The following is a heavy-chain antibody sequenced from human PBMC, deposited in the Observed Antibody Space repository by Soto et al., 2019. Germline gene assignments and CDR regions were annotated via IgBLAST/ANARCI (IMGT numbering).Heavy chain of an antibody. J-gene: IGHJ4*02. CDR3: ARIFPIVVVPAATLLFDY. Sequence: GGSLRLSCAASGFTFSSYWMSWVRQAPGKGLEWVANIKQDGSEKYYVDSVKGRFTISRDNAKNSLYLQMNSLRAEDTAVYYCARIFPIVVVPAATLLFDYWGQGTLVTVSS. CDR2: IKQDGSEK. CDR1: GFTFSSYW. D-gene: IGHD2-2*01. V-gene: IGHV3-7*01.